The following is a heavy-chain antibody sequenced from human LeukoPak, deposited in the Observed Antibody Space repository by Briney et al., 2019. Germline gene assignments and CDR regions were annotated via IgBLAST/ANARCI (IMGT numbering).Heavy chain of an antibody. CDR2: IYHSGST. Sequence: SETLSLTCSVSGYSISSDYYWGWIRLPPGKGLQWIGSIYHSGSTYYNPSLKSRVTISVDTSKNQFSLKLSSVTAADTAVYYCAKGYCRGNSCYDDRGAFDYWGQGTLVTVSS. D-gene: IGHD2-2*01. J-gene: IGHJ4*02. CDR3: AKGYCRGNSCYDDRGAFDY. CDR1: GYSISSDYY. V-gene: IGHV4-38-2*02.